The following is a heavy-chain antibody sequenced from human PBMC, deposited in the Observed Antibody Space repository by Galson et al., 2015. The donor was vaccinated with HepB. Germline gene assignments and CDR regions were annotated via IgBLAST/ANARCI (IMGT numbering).Heavy chain of an antibody. J-gene: IGHJ5*02. V-gene: IGHV1-69*13. CDR2: IIPIFGTA. Sequence: SVKVSCKASGGTFSSYAISWVRQAPGQGLEWMGGIIPIFGTANYAQKFQGRVTITADESTSTAYMELSSLRSEDTAVYYCARASDLVVVPAEPGVPGFDPWGQGTLVTASS. D-gene: IGHD2-2*01. CDR3: ARASDLVVVPAEPGVPGFDP. CDR1: GGTFSSYA.